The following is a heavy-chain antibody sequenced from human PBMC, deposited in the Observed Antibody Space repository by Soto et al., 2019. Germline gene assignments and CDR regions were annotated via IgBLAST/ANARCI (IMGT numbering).Heavy chain of an antibody. CDR2: ISGSGGST. Sequence: TGGSLRLSCAASGFTFSSYAMSWVRQAPGKGLEWVSAISGSGGSTYYADSVKGRFTTSRDNSKNTLYLQMNSLRAGDTAVYYCAKGDYGDYDYYYYYMDVWGKGTTVTVSS. CDR3: AKGDYGDYDYYYYYMDV. V-gene: IGHV3-23*01. J-gene: IGHJ6*03. CDR1: GFTFSSYA. D-gene: IGHD4-17*01.